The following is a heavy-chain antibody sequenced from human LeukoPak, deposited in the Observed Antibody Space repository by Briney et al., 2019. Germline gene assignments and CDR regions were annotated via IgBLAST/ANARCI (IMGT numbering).Heavy chain of an antibody. V-gene: IGHV3-48*03. CDR2: ISDSGNTI. Sequence: GGSLRLSCAASGFTFSSYEMNWVRQAPGKGLEWVSYISDSGNTIYYADSVRGRFSISRDNAKNSLYLQMNSLRVEDTALYYCARDKENTFSNNWFDPWGQGTLVTVSS. CDR1: GFTFSSYE. D-gene: IGHD3-3*02. J-gene: IGHJ5*02. CDR3: ARDKENTFSNNWFDP.